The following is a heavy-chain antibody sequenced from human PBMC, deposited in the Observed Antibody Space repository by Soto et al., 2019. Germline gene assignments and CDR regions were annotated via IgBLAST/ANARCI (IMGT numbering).Heavy chain of an antibody. CDR3: ARERHDYYDSSGYLDY. CDR2: IYYSGST. CDR1: GGSISSGGYY. J-gene: IGHJ4*02. V-gene: IGHV4-31*03. D-gene: IGHD3-22*01. Sequence: QVQLRESGPGLVKSSQTQSLTCTVSGGSISSGGYYWSWIRQHPGKGLEWIGYIYYSGSTYYSPSLKSRVTISVDTSKNQFSLKLSSVTAADTAVYYCARERHDYYDSSGYLDYWGQGTLVTVSS.